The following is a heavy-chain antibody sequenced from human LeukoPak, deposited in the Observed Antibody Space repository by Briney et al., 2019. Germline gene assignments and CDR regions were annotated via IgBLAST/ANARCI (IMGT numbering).Heavy chain of an antibody. CDR3: ARAPLGRSGSYSYNWFDP. CDR1: GGTFSSYT. CDR2: IIPILGIA. Sequence: ASVKVSCKASGGTFSSYTISWVRQAPGQGLEWMGRIIPILGIANYAQKFQGRVTITADKSTSTAYMELSSLRSEDTAVYYCARAPLGRSGSYSYNWFDPWGRGTLVTVSS. D-gene: IGHD1-26*01. V-gene: IGHV1-69*02. J-gene: IGHJ5*02.